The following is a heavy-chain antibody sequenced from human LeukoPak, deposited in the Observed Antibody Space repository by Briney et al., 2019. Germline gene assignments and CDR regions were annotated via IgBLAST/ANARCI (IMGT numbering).Heavy chain of an antibody. CDR3: ASQYSGSPSDY. V-gene: IGHV4-34*01. Sequence: SETLSLTCAVYGGSFSGYYWSWIRQPPGKGLEWIGEINHSGSTNYNPSLKGRVTISVDTSKNQFSLKLSSVTAADTAVYYCASQYSGSPSDYWGQGTLVTVSS. CDR1: GGSFSGYY. D-gene: IGHD1-26*01. J-gene: IGHJ4*02. CDR2: INHSGST.